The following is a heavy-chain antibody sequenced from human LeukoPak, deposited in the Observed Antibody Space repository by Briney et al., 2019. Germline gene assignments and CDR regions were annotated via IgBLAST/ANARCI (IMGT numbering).Heavy chain of an antibody. D-gene: IGHD3-10*02. Sequence: GGSLRLSCAASGFTFNDFAMHWVRQAPGKGLEWVAVISYDGSHKYFADSVKGRFTISRDNSKNTLYLQMNSLRPEDTAVYYCAELGITMIGGVWGKGTTVTISS. V-gene: IGHV3-30*18. CDR3: AELGITMIGGV. CDR2: ISYDGSHK. J-gene: IGHJ6*04. CDR1: GFTFNDFA.